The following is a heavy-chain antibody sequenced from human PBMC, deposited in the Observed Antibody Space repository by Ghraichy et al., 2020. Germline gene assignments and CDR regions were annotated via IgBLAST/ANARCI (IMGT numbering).Heavy chain of an antibody. V-gene: IGHV1-18*01. Sequence: ASVKVSCKASGYTFTNYGISWVRQAPGQGLEWMGWISAYNGNTNYAQKLQGRVTMTTDTSTSTAYMELRSLRSDDTAVYYCARIYCTNGVCYVFDIWGQGTMVTVSS. D-gene: IGHD2-8*01. CDR1: GYTFTNYG. CDR3: ARIYCTNGVCYVFDI. CDR2: ISAYNGNT. J-gene: IGHJ3*02.